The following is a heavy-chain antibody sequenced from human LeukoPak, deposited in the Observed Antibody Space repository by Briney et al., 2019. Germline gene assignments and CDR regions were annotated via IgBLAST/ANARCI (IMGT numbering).Heavy chain of an antibody. CDR2: VYYSGST. V-gene: IGHV4-39*07. Sequence: SETLSLTCTVSGGSISTYCWSWIRQPPGKGLEWIGSVYYSGSTYYNPSLKSRVTISVDTSKNQFSLKLSSVTAADTAVYYCARTMVRGVITFDYWGQGTLVTVSS. CDR1: GGSISTYC. CDR3: ARTMVRGVITFDY. J-gene: IGHJ4*02. D-gene: IGHD3-10*01.